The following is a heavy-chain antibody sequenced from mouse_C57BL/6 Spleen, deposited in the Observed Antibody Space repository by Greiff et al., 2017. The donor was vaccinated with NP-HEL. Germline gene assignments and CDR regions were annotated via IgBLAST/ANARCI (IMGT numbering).Heavy chain of an antibody. CDR1: GFSFNTYA. CDR3: VRPAGYAMDY. Sequence: EVQLVESGGGLVQPKGSLNLSCAASGFSFNTYAMNWVRQAPGKGLEWVARIRSKSNNYATYYADSVKDRFTISRDDSESMLYLKMNNLKTEVKAMYNCVRPAGYAMDYWGQGTSVTVSS. CDR2: IRSKSNNYAT. V-gene: IGHV10-1*01. J-gene: IGHJ4*01.